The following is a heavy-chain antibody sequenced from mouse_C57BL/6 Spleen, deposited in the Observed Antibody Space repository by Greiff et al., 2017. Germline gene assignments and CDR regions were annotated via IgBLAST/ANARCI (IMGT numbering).Heavy chain of an antibody. V-gene: IGHV1-52*01. Sequence: QVQLQQPGAELVRPGSSVKLSCKASGYTFTSYWMHWVKQRPIQGLEWIGNIDPSDSETHYNQKFKDKATLTVYKSSSTAYMQLSSLTSEDSAVYYCAVITTVDWYFGVWGTGTTVTVSS. CDR2: IDPSDSET. CDR1: GYTFTSYW. CDR3: AVITTVDWYFGV. J-gene: IGHJ1*03. D-gene: IGHD1-1*01.